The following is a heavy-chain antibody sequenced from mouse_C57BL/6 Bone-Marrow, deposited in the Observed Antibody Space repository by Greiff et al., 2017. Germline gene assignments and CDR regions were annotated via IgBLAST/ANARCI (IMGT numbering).Heavy chain of an antibody. D-gene: IGHD2-5*01. CDR1: GYTFTSYW. Sequence: QVQLQQPGAELVKPGASVKLSCKASGYTFTSYWMQWVKQRPGQGLEWIGEIDPSDSYTNYNQKFKGKATLTVDPSSSTAYMQLSSLTSEDSAVYYCSRKVFYSNFFAYWGQGTLVTVSA. CDR3: SRKVFYSNFFAY. J-gene: IGHJ3*01. V-gene: IGHV1-50*01. CDR2: IDPSDSYT.